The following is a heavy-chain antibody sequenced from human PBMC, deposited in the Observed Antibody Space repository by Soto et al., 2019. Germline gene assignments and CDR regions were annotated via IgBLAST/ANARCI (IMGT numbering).Heavy chain of an antibody. CDR3: TRDSYNWNSNWFDP. Sequence: ASLKVSCKASGYIFTSYVMHWVRQAPGQRLEWMGWINSGNGNTEYSQKFQGRVTITRDTSASTAYMELSGLRSEDTAVYYCTRDSYNWNSNWFDPWGQGTLVTVSS. D-gene: IGHD1-7*01. CDR2: INSGNGNT. CDR1: GYIFTSYV. J-gene: IGHJ5*02. V-gene: IGHV1-3*01.